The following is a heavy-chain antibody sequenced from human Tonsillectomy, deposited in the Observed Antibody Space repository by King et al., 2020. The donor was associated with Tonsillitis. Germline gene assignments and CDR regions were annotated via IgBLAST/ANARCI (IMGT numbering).Heavy chain of an antibody. CDR3: ASEGXXATXPXY. CDR2: VYHTGST. Sequence: QLQLQESGPGLVKPSETLSLTCTVSXXSVSXDXYWGWIRQPPGXGLDWIGCVYHTGSTYYNPSLKSRVTILVDTSKNQFSLKLRSVTAADTAVYYCASEGXXATXPXYWXXGTLVTV. CDR1: XXSVSXDXY. J-gene: IGHJ4*01. V-gene: IGHV4-38-2*02. D-gene: IGHD5-24*01.